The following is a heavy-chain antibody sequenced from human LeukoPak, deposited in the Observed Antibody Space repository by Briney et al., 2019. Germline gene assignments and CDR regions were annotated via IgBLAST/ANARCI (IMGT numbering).Heavy chain of an antibody. J-gene: IGHJ6*03. Sequence: PGGSLRLSCAASGFTFSSYEMNWVRQAPGKGLEWVANIKQDGSEKYYVDSVKGRFTISRDNAKNSLYLQMNSLRAEDTAVYYCAREVPVTIGGYYYYYMDVWGKGTTVTVSS. CDR3: AREVPVTIGGYYYYYMDV. V-gene: IGHV3-7*01. CDR1: GFTFSSYE. CDR2: IKQDGSEK. D-gene: IGHD4-11*01.